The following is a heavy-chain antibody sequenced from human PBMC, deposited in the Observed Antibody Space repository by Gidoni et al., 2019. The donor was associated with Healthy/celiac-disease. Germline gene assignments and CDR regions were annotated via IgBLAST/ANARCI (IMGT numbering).Heavy chain of an antibody. CDR3: ARQVAAPVLDY. Sequence: EVQLVQSGAEVKTPGASLKISCKGSGYSFTNYWIGWVRQMPGKGLEWMGIIYPGDSDTRYSPSFEGQVTISADKSISTAYLQWTSLKASDTAMYYCARQVAAPVLDYWGQGTLVTVSS. V-gene: IGHV5-51*01. D-gene: IGHD6-13*01. CDR2: IYPGDSDT. J-gene: IGHJ4*02. CDR1: GYSFTNYW.